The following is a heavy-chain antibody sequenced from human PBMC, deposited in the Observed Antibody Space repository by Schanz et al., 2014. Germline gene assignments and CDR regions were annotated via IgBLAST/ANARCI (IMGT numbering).Heavy chain of an antibody. J-gene: IGHJ2*01. V-gene: IGHV3-48*01. CDR2: ITYNGGTI. CDR1: GITFSSHS. CDR3: AKDAPYPFDL. Sequence: VQLVESGGGVVQPGRSLRLSCAASGITFSSHSFNWVRQAPGKGLEWISYITYNGGTIYYAESVKGRFTISRDNSKNTLYLQMNSLRAEDTAIYYCAKDAPYPFDLWGRGTLITVSS.